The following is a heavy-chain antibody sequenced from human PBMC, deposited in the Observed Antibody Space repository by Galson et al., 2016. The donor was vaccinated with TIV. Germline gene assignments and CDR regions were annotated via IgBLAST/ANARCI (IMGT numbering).Heavy chain of an antibody. D-gene: IGHD2-21*02. V-gene: IGHV3-64*02. Sequence: SLRLSCAASGFSFTTYAMHWVRQAPGKGLEFVAGINNNGVSTHYADSVKGRFTISRDNSENTLFLQMGSLTPEDMAVYYCARLAYCGGDCWGPYYYGLDVWGQGTTVTVSS. CDR1: GFSFTTYA. CDR2: INNNGVST. J-gene: IGHJ6*02. CDR3: ARLAYCGGDCWGPYYYGLDV.